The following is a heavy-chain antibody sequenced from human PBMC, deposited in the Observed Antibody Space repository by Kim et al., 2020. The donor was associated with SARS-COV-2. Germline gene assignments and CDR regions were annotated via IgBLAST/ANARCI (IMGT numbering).Heavy chain of an antibody. CDR2: IYYSGST. CDR1: GGSISSYY. Sequence: SETLSLTCTVSGGSISSYYWSWIRQPPGKGLEWIGYIYYSGSTNYNPSLKSRVTISVDTSKNQFSLKLSSVTAADTAVYYCASNWGLLAPFDYWGQGTLVTVSS. D-gene: IGHD7-27*01. J-gene: IGHJ4*02. CDR3: ASNWGLLAPFDY. V-gene: IGHV4-59*01.